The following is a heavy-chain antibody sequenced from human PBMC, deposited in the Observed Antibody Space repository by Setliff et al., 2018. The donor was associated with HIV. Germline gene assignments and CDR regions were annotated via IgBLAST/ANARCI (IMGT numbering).Heavy chain of an antibody. J-gene: IGHJ4*02. D-gene: IGHD3-3*01. V-gene: IGHV3-23*01. CDR2: TTSNGRTT. Sequence: GGSLRLSCAASGFTFSAYAMTWVRRAPGRGLEWVSATTSNGRTTDYAESVRGRFTLSRDNSGNTLYLQMTSLRAEDTAIYYCAKAWGSGYPSFESALMFDVWGQGTLGTVSS. CDR1: GFTFSAYA. CDR3: AKAWGSGYPSFESALMFDV.